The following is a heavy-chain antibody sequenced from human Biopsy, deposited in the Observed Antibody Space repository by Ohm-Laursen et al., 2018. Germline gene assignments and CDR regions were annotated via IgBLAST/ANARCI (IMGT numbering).Heavy chain of an antibody. V-gene: IGHV4-31*03. Sequence: TLSLTCTVSGVSINGGRYYWNWIRHHPGKGLEWNGNIFYSANTYYNPSLKSRVTISVDTSKNQFSLKLSSVTAADAAVYYFARLGIGGYFPTFFDFWGQGALVTVSS. D-gene: IGHD6-25*01. J-gene: IGHJ4*02. CDR1: GVSINGGRYY. CDR2: IFYSANT. CDR3: ARLGIGGYFPTFFDF.